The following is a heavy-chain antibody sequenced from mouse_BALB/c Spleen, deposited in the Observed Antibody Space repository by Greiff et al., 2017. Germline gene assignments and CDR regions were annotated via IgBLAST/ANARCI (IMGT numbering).Heavy chain of an antibody. CDR3: AIYDGR. D-gene: IGHD2-12*01. CDR2: IYPGDGDT. V-gene: IGHV1-87*01. J-gene: IGHJ3*02. CDR1: GYTFTSYW. Sequence: VQLVESGAELARPGASVKLSCKASGYTFTSYWMQWVKQRPGQGLEWIGAIYPGDGDTRYTQKFKGKATLTADKSSSTAYMQLSSLASEDSAVYYCAIYDGRWGQGTLVTVSA.